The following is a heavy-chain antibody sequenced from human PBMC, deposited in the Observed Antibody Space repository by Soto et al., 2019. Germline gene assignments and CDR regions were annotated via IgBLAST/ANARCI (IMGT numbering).Heavy chain of an antibody. CDR2: IYYSGTT. V-gene: IGHV4-59*11. CDR1: GGSINNHY. CDR3: TCSLSGDTGLHF. J-gene: IGHJ4*02. D-gene: IGHD5-18*01. Sequence: SETLSLTCTVSGGSINNHYWSWIRQPPGKGLEWIGYIYYSGTTNYNPSLKGRVTISVDTSKNQFSLNLTSLTAADTAFYYCTCSLSGDTGLHFWGQGTLVTVSS.